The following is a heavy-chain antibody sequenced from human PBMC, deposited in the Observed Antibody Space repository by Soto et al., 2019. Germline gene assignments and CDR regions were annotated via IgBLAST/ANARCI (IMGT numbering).Heavy chain of an antibody. V-gene: IGHV6-1*01. J-gene: IGHJ4*02. Sequence: HTLSLTCAISGDSVSSKSAAWNWIRQSPSRGLEWLGRTYYRSKWYIEYAVSVKSRITINPDTSKNLFSLQLNSVTPDDTAMYYCARTQSVYDYWGQGTQVTVYS. CDR2: TYYRSKWYI. CDR1: GDSVSSKSAA. CDR3: ARTQSVYDY.